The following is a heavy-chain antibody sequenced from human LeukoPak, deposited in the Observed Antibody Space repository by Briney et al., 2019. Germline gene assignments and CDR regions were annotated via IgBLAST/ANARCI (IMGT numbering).Heavy chain of an antibody. V-gene: IGHV4-61*02. CDR2: IYTSGST. CDR1: GGSTSSGSYY. J-gene: IGHJ4*02. Sequence: SETLSLTCTVSGGSTSSGSYYWSWIRQPAGKGLEWIGRIYTSGSTNYNPSLKSRVTISVDTSKNQFSLKLSSVTAADTAVYYCARERSGGSYFPNFDYWGQGTLVTVSS. CDR3: ARERSGGSYFPNFDY. D-gene: IGHD1-26*01.